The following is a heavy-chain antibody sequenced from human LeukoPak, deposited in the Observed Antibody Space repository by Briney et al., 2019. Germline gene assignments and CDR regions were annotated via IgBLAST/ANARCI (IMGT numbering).Heavy chain of an antibody. CDR3: VADYYGSGSRTHDASN. CDR1: GFTFSNAW. CDR2: IKSKTDGGTT. Sequence: PGGSLRLSCAASGFTFSNAWMSWVRQAPGKGLEWVGRIKSKTDGGTTDYAAPVKGRFTISRDDSKNTLYLQMNSLKTEDTAVYYCVADYYGSGSRTHDASNWGQGTLVNVSS. D-gene: IGHD3-10*01. V-gene: IGHV3-15*01. J-gene: IGHJ4*02.